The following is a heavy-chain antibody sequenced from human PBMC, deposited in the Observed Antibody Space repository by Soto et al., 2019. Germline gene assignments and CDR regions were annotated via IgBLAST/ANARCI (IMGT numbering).Heavy chain of an antibody. CDR2: ISGSGGST. J-gene: IGHJ4*02. D-gene: IGHD2-15*01. Sequence: VGSLRLSCAASGFTFSSYAMSWVRQAPGKGLEWVSAISGSGGSTYYADSVKGRFTISRDNSKNTLYLQMNSLRAEDTAVYYCAKGPDWWFRGIYYFDYWGQGTLVTVSS. V-gene: IGHV3-23*01. CDR1: GFTFSSYA. CDR3: AKGPDWWFRGIYYFDY.